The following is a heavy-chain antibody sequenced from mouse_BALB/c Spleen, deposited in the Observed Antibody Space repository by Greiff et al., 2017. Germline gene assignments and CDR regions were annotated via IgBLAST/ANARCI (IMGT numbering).Heavy chain of an antibody. V-gene: IGHV5-9-4*01. Sequence: DVKLQESGGGLVKPGGSLKLSCAASGFTFSSYAMSWVRQSPEKRLEWVAEISSGGSYTYYPDTVTGRFTISRDNAKNTLYLEMSSLRSEDTAMYYCAREYYYGSSYGRYFDVWGAGTTVTVSS. CDR2: ISSGGSYT. J-gene: IGHJ1*01. CDR3: AREYYYGSSYGRYFDV. CDR1: GFTFSSYA. D-gene: IGHD1-1*01.